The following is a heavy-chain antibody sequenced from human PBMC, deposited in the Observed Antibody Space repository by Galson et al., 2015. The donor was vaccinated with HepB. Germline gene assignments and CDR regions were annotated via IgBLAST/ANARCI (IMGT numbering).Heavy chain of an antibody. CDR1: GFSLSTSGVG. CDR3: AHGWFYYDSSGPYSGYFDY. D-gene: IGHD3-22*01. CDR2: IYWDDDK. V-gene: IGHV2-5*02. J-gene: IGHJ4*02. Sequence: PALVKPTQTLTLTCTFSGFSLSTSGVGVGWIRQPPGKALEWLALIYWDDDKRYSPSLKSRLTITKDTSKNQVVLTMTNMDPVDTATYYCAHGWFYYDSSGPYSGYFDYWGQGTLVTVSS.